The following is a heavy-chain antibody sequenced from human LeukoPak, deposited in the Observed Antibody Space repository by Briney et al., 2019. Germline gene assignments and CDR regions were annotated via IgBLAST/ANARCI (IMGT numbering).Heavy chain of an antibody. D-gene: IGHD3-22*01. CDR1: GFTFSSNA. V-gene: IGHV3-23*01. Sequence: GGSLRLSCAASGFTFSSNAMSWVRQAPGKGLGWVSAISGRAGSTYYADSVKGRFTISRGNSKNPLSLQMNSLRAEDTAVYYCANWRAWSRGYYYTPASYWGQGTLVTVSS. J-gene: IGHJ4*02. CDR3: ANWRAWSRGYYYTPASY. CDR2: ISGRAGST.